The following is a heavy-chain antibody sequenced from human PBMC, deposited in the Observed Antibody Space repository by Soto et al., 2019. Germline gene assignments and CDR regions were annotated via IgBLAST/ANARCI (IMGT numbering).Heavy chain of an antibody. V-gene: IGHV1-69*13. CDR1: GGTFSSYA. CDR2: IIPIFGTA. Sequence: ASVKVSCKASGGTFSSYAISWVRQAPGQGLEWMGGIIPIFGTANYAQKFQGRVTITADESTSTAYMELSSLRSEDTAVYYCAREDSSSPYEDYYGMDVWGQGTTVTVS. CDR3: AREDSSSPYEDYYGMDV. J-gene: IGHJ6*02. D-gene: IGHD6-6*01.